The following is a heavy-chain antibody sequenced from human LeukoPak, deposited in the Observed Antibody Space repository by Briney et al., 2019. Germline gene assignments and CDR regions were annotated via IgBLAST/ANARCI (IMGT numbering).Heavy chain of an antibody. CDR3: AGGYAFDV. J-gene: IGHJ3*01. CDR1: GDSVSTNNYA. Sequence: SQTLSLTCAISGDSVSTNNYAWNWVRHSPSRGLEWLGRTYYRSQCKNDYARSVMSRISIDPDTSKNQFSLHLSSVTPDDTAVYYCAGGYAFDVWGQGTMVTVSS. V-gene: IGHV6-1*01. CDR2: TYYRSQCKN.